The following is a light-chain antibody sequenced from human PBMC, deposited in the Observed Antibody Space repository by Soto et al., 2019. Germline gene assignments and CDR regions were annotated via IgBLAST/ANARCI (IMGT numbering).Light chain of an antibody. V-gene: IGLV2-8*01. CDR3: SSYAGSKNLVL. Sequence: QSALTQPPSASGSPGQSVTISCTGTSSDVGGYNSVSWYQQHPGKAPKLMIYEVTNRPSGVPDRFSGSKSGNTASLTVSGLQAEDEADYYCSSYAGSKNLVLFGGGTKVTVL. J-gene: IGLJ2*01. CDR1: SSDVGGYNS. CDR2: EVT.